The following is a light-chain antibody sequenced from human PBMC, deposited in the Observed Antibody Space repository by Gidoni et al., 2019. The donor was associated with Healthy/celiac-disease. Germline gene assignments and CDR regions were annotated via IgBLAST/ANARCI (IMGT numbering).Light chain of an antibody. Sequence: QSVLTQPPSASGTPGQRVTISCSGSSSNIGSNYVYWYQQLPGPAPKLLIYRNNQLPSGVPDRFSGSKSGTSASLAISGLRSEDEADYYCAAWDDSLSGLFGGGTKLTVL. V-gene: IGLV1-47*01. J-gene: IGLJ2*01. CDR1: SSNIGSNY. CDR3: AAWDDSLSGL. CDR2: RNN.